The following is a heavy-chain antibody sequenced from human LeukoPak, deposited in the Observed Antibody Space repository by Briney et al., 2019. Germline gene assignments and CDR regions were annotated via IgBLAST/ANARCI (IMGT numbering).Heavy chain of an antibody. Sequence: PGGSLRLSCAASGFTFSSYAMHWVRQAPGKGLEWVAVISYDGSNKYYADSVKGRFTISRDNSKNTLYLQMTSLRAEDTAVYYCARPGPATTNSYGMDVWGQGTTVTVSS. J-gene: IGHJ6*02. CDR3: ARPGPATTNSYGMDV. CDR1: GFTFSSYA. D-gene: IGHD1-26*01. V-gene: IGHV3-30-3*01. CDR2: ISYDGSNK.